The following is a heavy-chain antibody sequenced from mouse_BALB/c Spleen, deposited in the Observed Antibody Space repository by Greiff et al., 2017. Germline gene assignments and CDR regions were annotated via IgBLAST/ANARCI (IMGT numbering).Heavy chain of an antibody. CDR1: GYTFTSYW. Sequence: VQLQQPGAELVRPGASVKLSCKASGYTFTSYWINWVKQRPGQGLEWIGNIYPSDSYTNYNQKFKDKATLTVDKSSSTAYMQLSSPTSEDSAVYYCTRGYGSSLDYWGQGTTLTVSS. V-gene: IGHV1-69*02. CDR2: IYPSDSYT. D-gene: IGHD1-1*01. J-gene: IGHJ2*01. CDR3: TRGYGSSLDY.